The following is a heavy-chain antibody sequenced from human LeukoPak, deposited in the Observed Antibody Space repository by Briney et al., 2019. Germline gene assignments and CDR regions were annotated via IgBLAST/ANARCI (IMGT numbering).Heavy chain of an antibody. Sequence: GESLKISCKGSGYHFTSYWIGWVGQMPGKGLEWMGIIYPGDSDTRYSTSCQGQVTISAAKSISNAYLQWSSLKASDTAMYYCAKVPYSSGWPIDYWGQGTLVTVSS. CDR3: AKVPYSSGWPIDY. CDR1: GYHFTSYW. CDR2: IYPGDSDT. V-gene: IGHV5-51*01. D-gene: IGHD6-19*01. J-gene: IGHJ4*02.